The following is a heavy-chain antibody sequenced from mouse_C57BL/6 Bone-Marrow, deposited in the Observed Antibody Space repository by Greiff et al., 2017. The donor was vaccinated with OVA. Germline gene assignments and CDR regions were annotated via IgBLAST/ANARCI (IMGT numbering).Heavy chain of an antibody. V-gene: IGHV1-81*01. D-gene: IGHD1-1*01. CDR1: GYTFTSYG. CDR2: IYPRSGNT. CDR3: ARFDYGSLHWYFDV. J-gene: IGHJ1*03. Sequence: VQRVESGAELARPGASVKLSCKASGYTFTSYGISWVKQRTGQGLEWIGEIYPRSGNTYYNEKFKGKATLTADKSSSTAYMELRSLTSEDSAVYFCARFDYGSLHWYFDVWGTGTTVTVSS.